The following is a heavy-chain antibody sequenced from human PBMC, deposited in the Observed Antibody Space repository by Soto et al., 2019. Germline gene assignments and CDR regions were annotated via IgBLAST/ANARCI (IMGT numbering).Heavy chain of an antibody. CDR1: GGTFSSYA. V-gene: IGHV1-69*13. CDR2: IIPIFGTA. J-gene: IGHJ4*02. CDR3: ARDSKTYYYDSSGYRIRGYFDY. Sequence: SVKVSCKASGGTFSSYAISWVRQAPGQGLEWMGGIIPIFGTANYAQKFQGRVTITADESTSTAYMELSSLRSEDTAVYYCARDSKTYYYDSSGYRIRGYFDYWGQGTLVTVSS. D-gene: IGHD3-22*01.